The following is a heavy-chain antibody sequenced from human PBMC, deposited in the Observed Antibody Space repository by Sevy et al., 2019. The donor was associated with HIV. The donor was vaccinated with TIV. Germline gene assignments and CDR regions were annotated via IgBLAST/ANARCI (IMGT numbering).Heavy chain of an antibody. V-gene: IGHV3-7*01. D-gene: IGHD3-22*01. CDR3: VRDFDKDDSGYSDWFDS. Sequence: GGSLRLSCAASGFSFSIYWMSGVRQAPWKGLEWVASTKEDRSERKYVDSVKGRFIISRDNAKNALYLQMNSLRAEDTAVYYCVRDFDKDDSGYSDWFDSWGQGTLVTVSS. CDR1: GFSFSIYW. CDR2: TKEDRSER. J-gene: IGHJ5*01.